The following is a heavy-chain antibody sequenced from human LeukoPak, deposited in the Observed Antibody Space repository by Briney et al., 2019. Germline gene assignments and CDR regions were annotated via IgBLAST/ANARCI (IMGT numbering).Heavy chain of an antibody. CDR3: ARHRGYSGYDYSFDY. J-gene: IGHJ4*02. D-gene: IGHD5-12*01. CDR1: GYTLAGYF. Sequence: ASVKVSCKAYGYTLAGYFIHWVRQAPGQGLEWMGWINPNSGETKYAQKFQGRLTMARDTSISTAYMEMSRLRSDDTAVYYCARHRGYSGYDYSFDYWGQGTLVTVSS. V-gene: IGHV1-2*02. CDR2: INPNSGET.